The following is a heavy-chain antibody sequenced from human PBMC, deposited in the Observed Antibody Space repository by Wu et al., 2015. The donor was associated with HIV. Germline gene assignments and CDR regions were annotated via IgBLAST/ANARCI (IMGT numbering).Heavy chain of an antibody. Sequence: QVQLVQSGAEVKKPGASVKLSCKTSGYTFTNYYIHWVRQAPGQGLEWMGGVIPAFNVINYAQKFQGRVIINTDESTTTVFLEVKSLKSDDTANYYCAGRQKYISGNVGDFDFWGQGTMIIVSS. V-gene: IGHV1-46*01. CDR2: VIPAFNVI. CDR3: AGRQKYISGNVGDFDF. CDR1: GYTFTNYY. J-gene: IGHJ4*02. D-gene: IGHD5-12*01.